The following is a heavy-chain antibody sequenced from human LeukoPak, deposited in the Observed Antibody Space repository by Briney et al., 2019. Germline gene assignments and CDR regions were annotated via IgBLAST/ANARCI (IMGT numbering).Heavy chain of an antibody. J-gene: IGHJ4*02. CDR2: VSHEGSSR. CDR1: RYPFSGSD. D-gene: IGHD6-19*01. Sequence: GGSLRLSCAASRYPFSGSDIHWVRQAPGKGLEWVAFVSHEGSSRFYAESVKGRFGISRDNSKSTTYLQMNGLRPDDTAVYYCAKTTGGWPRFFDHWGQGTLVAVSS. V-gene: IGHV3-30*18. CDR3: AKTTGGWPRFFDH.